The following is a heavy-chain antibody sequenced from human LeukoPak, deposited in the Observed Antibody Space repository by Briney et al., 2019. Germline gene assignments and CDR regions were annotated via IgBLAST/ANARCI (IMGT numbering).Heavy chain of an antibody. CDR2: INHSGST. V-gene: IGHV4-34*01. D-gene: IGHD2-2*01. CDR1: GGSFSGYY. Sequence: SETLSLTRAVYGGSFSGYYWSWIRQPPGKGLEWIGEINHSGSTNYNPSLKSRVTISVDTSKNQFSLKLSSVTAADTAVYYCARGRYCSSTSCYVIFDYWGQGTLVTVSS. J-gene: IGHJ4*02. CDR3: ARGRYCSSTSCYVIFDY.